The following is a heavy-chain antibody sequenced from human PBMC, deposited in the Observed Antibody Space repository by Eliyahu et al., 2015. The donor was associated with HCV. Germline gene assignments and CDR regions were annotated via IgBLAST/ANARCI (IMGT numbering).Heavy chain of an antibody. V-gene: IGHV4-34*01. CDR2: INHSGST. D-gene: IGHD3-22*01. CDR3: ARVSGYPLGY. CDR1: GGSFSGYY. J-gene: IGHJ4*02. Sequence: QVQLQQWGAGLLKPSETLSLTCAVYGGSFSGYYWSWIRQPPGKGLEWVGGINHSGSTHYNPSLKSRVTISVDTSKNQFSLKLSSVTAADTAVYYCARVSGYPLGYWGQGTLITVSS.